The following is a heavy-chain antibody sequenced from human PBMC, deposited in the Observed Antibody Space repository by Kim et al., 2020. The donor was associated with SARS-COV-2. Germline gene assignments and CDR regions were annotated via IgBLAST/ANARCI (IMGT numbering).Heavy chain of an antibody. CDR3: ARSYYYDSSGYCY. V-gene: IGHV4-31*03. CDR1: GGSISSGGYY. Sequence: SETLSLTCTVSGGSISSGGYYWSWIRQHPGKGLEWIGYIYYSGSTYYNPSLKSRVTISVDTSKNQFSLKLSSVTAADTAVYYCARSYYYDSSGYCYWGQGTLVTVSS. J-gene: IGHJ4*02. CDR2: IYYSGST. D-gene: IGHD3-22*01.